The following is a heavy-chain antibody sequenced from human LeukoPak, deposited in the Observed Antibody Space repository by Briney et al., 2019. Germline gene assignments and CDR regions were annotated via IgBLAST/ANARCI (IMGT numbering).Heavy chain of an antibody. J-gene: IGHJ1*01. V-gene: IGHV3-48*03. D-gene: IGHD3-10*01. CDR2: ISSSGSTI. Sequence: GGSLRLSCAASGFTFSSYEMNWVRQAPGKGLEWVSYISSSGSTIYYADSVKGRFTISRDNSKNTLYLQMNSLRAEDTAVYYCAKGGGYYGSGSVEYFQHWGQGTLVTVSS. CDR1: GFTFSSYE. CDR3: AKGGGYYGSGSVEYFQH.